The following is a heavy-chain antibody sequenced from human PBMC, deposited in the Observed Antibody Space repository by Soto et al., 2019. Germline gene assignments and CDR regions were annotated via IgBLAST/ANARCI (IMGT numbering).Heavy chain of an antibody. CDR3: AKGGWYVGIAEYFQH. CDR2: ISWNSGSI. V-gene: IGHV3-9*01. J-gene: IGHJ1*01. D-gene: IGHD6-19*01. CDR1: GFTFDDYA. Sequence: EVQLVESGGGLVQPGRSLRLSCAASGFTFDDYAMHWVRQAPGKGLEWVSGISWNSGSIGYADSVKGRFTISRDNAKNSLYLQMNSLRAEDTALYYCAKGGWYVGIAEYFQHWGQGTLVTVSS.